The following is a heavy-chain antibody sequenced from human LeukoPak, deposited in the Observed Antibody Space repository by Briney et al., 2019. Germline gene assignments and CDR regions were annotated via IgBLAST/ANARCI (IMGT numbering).Heavy chain of an antibody. D-gene: IGHD2-8*02. CDR2: IWSDGNNR. Sequence: GGSLRLSCAGSGFTFSNYGMHWVRQATRKGLEWVSFIWSDGNNRFYADSVKGRFTISRDNSKNMLYLQMDTLRAEDTALYYCAKDPGASVSGFYMDVWGKGTTVIVSS. CDR3: AKDPGASVSGFYMDV. V-gene: IGHV3-30*02. J-gene: IGHJ6*03. CDR1: GFTFSNYG.